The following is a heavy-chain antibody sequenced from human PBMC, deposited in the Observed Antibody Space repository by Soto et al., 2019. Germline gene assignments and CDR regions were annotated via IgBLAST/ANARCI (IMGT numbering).Heavy chain of an antibody. D-gene: IGHD6-6*01. CDR3: AKDLAARSGYYYYGMDV. CDR2: ISYDGSNK. J-gene: IGHJ6*02. CDR1: GFTFSSNS. V-gene: IGHV3-30*18. Sequence: PGGSLRLSCATSGFTFSSNSMNWVRQAPGKGLEWVAVISYDGSNKYYADSVKGRFTISRDNSKNTLYLQMNSLRAEDTAVYYCAKDLAARSGYYYYGMDVWGQGTTVTVSS.